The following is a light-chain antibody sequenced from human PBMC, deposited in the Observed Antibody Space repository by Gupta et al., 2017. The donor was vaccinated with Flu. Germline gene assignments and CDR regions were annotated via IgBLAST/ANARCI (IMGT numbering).Light chain of an antibody. CDR1: QTVNSY. CDR2: AAS. V-gene: IGKV1-39*01. Sequence: IQMTQSPSSLSASVGDRVTITCRASQTVNSYLHWYQQRPGKAPKLLIYAASTLQSGVPSRFSGSGSGTDFTLTISSLQLEDFATYYCQQSYSILRTFDQGTKVEIK. J-gene: IGKJ1*01. CDR3: QQSYSILRT.